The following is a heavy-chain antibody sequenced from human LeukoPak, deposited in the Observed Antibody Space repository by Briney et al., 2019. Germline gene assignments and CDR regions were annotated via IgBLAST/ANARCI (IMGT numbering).Heavy chain of an antibody. Sequence: GGSLRLSCTASGVSSIDSLMTWVCQAPGKGLGWGSNIKQDGSEKYYVDSVKCRFTISRDNAKNSQYLQMSSLRPEDSAVYYCARITLIRGVPRFYFDYWGQGTLVTVSS. CDR1: GVSSIDSL. J-gene: IGHJ4*02. CDR2: IKQDGSEK. V-gene: IGHV3-7*01. D-gene: IGHD3-10*01. CDR3: ARITLIRGVPRFYFDY.